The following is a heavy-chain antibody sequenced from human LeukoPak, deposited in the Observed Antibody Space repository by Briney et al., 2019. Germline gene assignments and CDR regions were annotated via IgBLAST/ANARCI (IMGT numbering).Heavy chain of an antibody. CDR3: ARDRPGRVVPADLDY. CDR2: ISSSSSYI. J-gene: IGHJ4*02. D-gene: IGHD2-2*01. V-gene: IGHV3-21*01. CDR1: GFTFSSYS. Sequence: GGSLRLSCAASGFTFSSYSMNWVRQAPGKGLEWVSSISSSSSYIYYADSVKGRFTISRDNAKNSLYLQMNSLRAEDTAVYYCARDRPGRVVPADLDYWGQGTLVTVSS.